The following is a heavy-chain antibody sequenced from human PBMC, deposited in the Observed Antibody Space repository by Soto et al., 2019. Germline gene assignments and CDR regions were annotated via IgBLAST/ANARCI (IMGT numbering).Heavy chain of an antibody. CDR1: GYTFTAYA. J-gene: IGHJ4*02. CDR3: TRSAISPYGGLIGPFDY. Sequence: QVQLAQSGAEERKPGASVKVSCEATGYTFTAYAMHWVRQATGQRLGWMGWINPANGNTKYSQKFQGRLTITSDTSANTVYMELISLTSEDTAMYYCTRSAISPYGGLIGPFDYWGQGNLVSVSS. CDR2: INPANGNT. D-gene: IGHD3-16*02. V-gene: IGHV1-3*05.